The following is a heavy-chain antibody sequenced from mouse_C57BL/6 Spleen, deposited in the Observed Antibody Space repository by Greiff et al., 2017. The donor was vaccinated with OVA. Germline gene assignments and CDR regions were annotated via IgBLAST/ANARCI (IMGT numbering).Heavy chain of an antibody. Sequence: QVQLKESGAELVRPGASVTLSCKASGYTFTDYEMHWVKQTPVHGLEWIGAIDPETGGTAYNQKFKGKAILTADKSSSTAYMELRSLTSEDSAVYYCTRWGVKQDYFDYWGQGTTLTVSS. CDR3: TRWGVKQDYFDY. J-gene: IGHJ2*01. D-gene: IGHD2-1*01. CDR1: GYTFTDYE. V-gene: IGHV1-15*01. CDR2: IDPETGGT.